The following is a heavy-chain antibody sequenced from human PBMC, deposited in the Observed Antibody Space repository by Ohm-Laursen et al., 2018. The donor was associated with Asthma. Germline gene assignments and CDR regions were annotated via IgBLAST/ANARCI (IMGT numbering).Heavy chain of an antibody. D-gene: IGHD3-3*01. CDR3: AKGMLISGVVITPYVN. Sequence: ALRLSCTAAGFTFDEYSRNWVLHTPGKGREWVSGISWYSGRIVYAYSVRGRFIFSRDNAKNSVTLQLNRLRAEDTAVYYCAKGMLISGVVITPYVNWGQGILDNVSS. CDR2: ISWYSGRI. CDR1: GFTFDEYS. V-gene: IGHV3-9*01. J-gene: IGHJ4*02.